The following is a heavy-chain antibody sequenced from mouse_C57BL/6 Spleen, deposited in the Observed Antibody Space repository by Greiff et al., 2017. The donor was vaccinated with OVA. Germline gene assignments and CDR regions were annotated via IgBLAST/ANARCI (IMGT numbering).Heavy chain of an antibody. J-gene: IGHJ2*01. CDR3: AREGGYERGWVFDY. V-gene: IGHV1-64*01. CDR2: IHPHSGST. CDR1: GYTFTSYW. Sequence: VQLQQPGAELVKPGASVKLSCKASGYTFTSYWMHWVKQRPGQGLEWIRMIHPHSGSTNYNEKFKSKATLTVDTSSSTAYMQLSSLTSEDSAVYYCAREGGYERGWVFDYWGQGTTLTVSS. D-gene: IGHD2-2*01.